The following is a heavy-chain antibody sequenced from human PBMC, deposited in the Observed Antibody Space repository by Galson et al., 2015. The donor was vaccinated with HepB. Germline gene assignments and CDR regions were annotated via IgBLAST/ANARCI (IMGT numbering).Heavy chain of an antibody. CDR1: GFTFSSYW. D-gene: IGHD3-22*01. CDR3: ARDQPIYPHYYDSSGRHDY. Sequence: SLRLSCAASGFTFSSYWMSWVRQAPGKGLEWVANIKQDGSEKYYVDSVKGRFTISRDNAKNSLYLQMNSLRAEDTAVYYCARDQPIYPHYYDSSGRHDYWGQGTLVTVSS. J-gene: IGHJ4*02. V-gene: IGHV3-7*01. CDR2: IKQDGSEK.